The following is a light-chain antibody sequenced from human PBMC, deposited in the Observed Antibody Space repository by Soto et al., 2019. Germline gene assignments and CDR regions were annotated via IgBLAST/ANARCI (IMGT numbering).Light chain of an antibody. CDR1: QSISRY. CDR2: DAS. CDR3: QQYSDFLIS. V-gene: IGKV1-5*01. Sequence: DIQMTQSPSTLSASVGDRVTITCRASQSISRYLAWYQQKPGKAPNLLIYDASSLEGGVPSRFSGSGFGTEFTLTITNLQPADFATYYCQQYSDFLISFGPGTTVDFK. J-gene: IGKJ3*01.